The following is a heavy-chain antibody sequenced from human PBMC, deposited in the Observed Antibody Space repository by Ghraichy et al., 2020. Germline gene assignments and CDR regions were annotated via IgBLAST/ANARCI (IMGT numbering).Heavy chain of an antibody. CDR1: GFTFSSYW. V-gene: IGHV3-74*01. CDR3: ARASYYDFWSGYYGDYYYGMDV. J-gene: IGHJ6*02. D-gene: IGHD3-3*01. Sequence: GGSLRLSCAASGFTFSSYWMHWVRQAPGKGLVWVSRINSDGSSTSYADSVKGRFTISRDNAKNTLYLQMNSLRAEDTAVYYCARASYYDFWSGYYGDYYYGMDVWGQGTTVTVSS. CDR2: INSDGSST.